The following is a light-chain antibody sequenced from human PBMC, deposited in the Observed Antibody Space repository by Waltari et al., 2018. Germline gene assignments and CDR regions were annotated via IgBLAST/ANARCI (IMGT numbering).Light chain of an antibody. Sequence: QSALTPPASVSGSPGQSITISCTGTSSDVGGYTSVSWYQQHPGNAPKLMIYDVSNRPSGVSNRFSGSKSGNTASLTISGLQAEDEADYYCSSYTSSSTLVFGGGTKVTVL. CDR1: SSDVGGYTS. CDR2: DVS. V-gene: IGLV2-14*03. CDR3: SSYTSSSTLV. J-gene: IGLJ2*01.